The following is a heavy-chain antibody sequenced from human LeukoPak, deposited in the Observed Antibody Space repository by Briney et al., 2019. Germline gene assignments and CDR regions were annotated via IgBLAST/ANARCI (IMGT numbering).Heavy chain of an antibody. CDR2: INPSGGST. J-gene: IGHJ1*01. CDR1: GYTFTSYS. V-gene: IGHV1-46*01. Sequence: ASVKVSCKASGYTFTSYSMHWVRQAPGQGLEWMGIINPSGGSTNYAQKFQGRVTMTRDTSTSTVYMELSSLRSEDTAVYFCARAPYDSSGYTSFQHWGQGTLVTVSS. CDR3: ARAPYDSSGYTSFQH. D-gene: IGHD3-22*01.